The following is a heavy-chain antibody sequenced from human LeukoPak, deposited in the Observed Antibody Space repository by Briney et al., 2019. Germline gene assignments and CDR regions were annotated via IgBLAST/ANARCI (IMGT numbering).Heavy chain of an antibody. J-gene: IGHJ4*02. CDR3: ARRAGDYSHPYDY. D-gene: IGHD3-22*01. CDR1: GFTFSSYS. V-gene: IGHV3-21*04. Sequence: GGSLRLSCAASGFTFSSYSMNWVRQAPGKGLEWVSSISSSSSYIYYADSVKGRFTISRDNSKNTVHLQMNSLRAEDTAMYYCARRAGDYSHPYDYWGQGTLVTVSS. CDR2: ISSSSSYI.